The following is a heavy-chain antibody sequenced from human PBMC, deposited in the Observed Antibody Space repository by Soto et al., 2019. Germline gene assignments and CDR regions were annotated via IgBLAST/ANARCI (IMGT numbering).Heavy chain of an antibody. CDR3: ARTGYNWNYGPFDY. CDR1: GFTFSSHW. D-gene: IGHD1-7*01. Sequence: GGSLRLSCAASGFTFSSHWMSWVRQAPGKGLEWVANIKQDGSEKYYVDSVKGRFTISRDNAKNSLYLQMNSLRAEDTAVYYCARTGYNWNYGPFDYWGQGTLVTVSS. CDR2: IKQDGSEK. J-gene: IGHJ4*02. V-gene: IGHV3-7*01.